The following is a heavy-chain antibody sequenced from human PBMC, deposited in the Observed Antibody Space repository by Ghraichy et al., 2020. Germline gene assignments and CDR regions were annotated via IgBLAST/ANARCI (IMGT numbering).Heavy chain of an antibody. J-gene: IGHJ6*02. D-gene: IGHD3-16*01. CDR2: IHHSGTT. CDR3: ARDHQLQPYAYYYGMDV. CDR1: GASINSGSYY. V-gene: IGHV4-39*02. Sequence: SETLSLTCTVSGASINSGSYYWVWIRQPPGKGLEWIGSIHHSGTTYFNPSLKSRVIISVDMPKNQFSLNPTSVTAADTALYFCARDHQLQPYAYYYGMDVWGQGTTVTVSS.